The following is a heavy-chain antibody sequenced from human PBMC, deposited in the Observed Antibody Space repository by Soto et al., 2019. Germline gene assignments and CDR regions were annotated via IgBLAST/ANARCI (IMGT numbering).Heavy chain of an antibody. Sequence: PSQTLSLTCAISGDSVSSNSAAWNWIRQSPSRGLEWLGRTYYRSKWYNDYAVSVKSRITINPDTSKNQFSLQPNSVTPEDTAVYYCARAYCSGGSSWAWSNWSVPWGQGTLVT. CDR3: ARAYCSGGSSWAWSNWSVP. D-gene: IGHD2-15*01. CDR2: TYYRSKWYN. J-gene: IGHJ5*02. CDR1: GDSVSSNSAA. V-gene: IGHV6-1*01.